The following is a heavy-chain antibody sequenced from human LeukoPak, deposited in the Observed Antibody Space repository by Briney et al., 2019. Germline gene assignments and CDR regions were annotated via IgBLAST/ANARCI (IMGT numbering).Heavy chain of an antibody. Sequence: SETLSLTCTVSGGSISSSSYYWGWIRPPPGKGLEWIGSIYYSGSTYYNPSLKSRVTISVDTSKNQFSLKLSSVTAADTAVYYCARHEYYFDYWGRGTLVTVSS. V-gene: IGHV4-39*01. CDR2: IYYSGST. J-gene: IGHJ4*02. CDR3: ARHEYYFDY. CDR1: GGSISSSSYY.